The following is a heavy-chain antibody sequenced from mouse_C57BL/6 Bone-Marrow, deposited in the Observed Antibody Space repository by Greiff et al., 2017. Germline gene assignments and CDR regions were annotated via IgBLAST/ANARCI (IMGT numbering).Heavy chain of an antibody. CDR3: ARWGGSSSY. D-gene: IGHD1-1*01. J-gene: IGHJ4*01. Sequence: QLQQPGAELVKPGASVKLSCKASGYTFPSYWMQWVKQRPGQGLEWIGEIDPSDSYTNYNQKFKGKATLTVDTSSSTAYMQLSSLTSEDSAVYYCARWGGSSSYWGQGTSVTVSS. CDR1: GYTFPSYW. V-gene: IGHV1-50*01. CDR2: IDPSDSYT.